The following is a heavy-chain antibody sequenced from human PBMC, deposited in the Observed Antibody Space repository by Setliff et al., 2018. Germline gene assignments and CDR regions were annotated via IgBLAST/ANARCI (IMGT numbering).Heavy chain of an antibody. CDR2: FDPEDGET. CDR3: ARGDIVVVPAPKGYFQH. D-gene: IGHD2-2*01. J-gene: IGHJ1*01. Sequence: GASVKVSCKVSGYTLTELSIHWVRQAPGKGLEWMGGFDPEDGETIYAQKFQGRVTMTEDTSTDTAYMELSSLRSDDTAVYYCARGDIVVVPAPKGYFQHWGQGTLVTVSS. V-gene: IGHV1-24*01. CDR1: GYTLTELS.